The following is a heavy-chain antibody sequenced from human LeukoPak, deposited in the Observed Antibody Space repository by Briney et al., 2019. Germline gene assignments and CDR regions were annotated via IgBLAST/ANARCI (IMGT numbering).Heavy chain of an antibody. D-gene: IGHD3-10*01. CDR1: GITFSSHP. V-gene: IGHV3-23*01. CDR3: AKIGSSGPYYFDY. CDR2: ISGSGGST. J-gene: IGHJ4*02. Sequence: GGSLRLSCVASGITFSSHPMSWVRQAPGKGLEWVSTISGSGGSTYYADSVKGRLTISRDNSKNTLYLQMNSLRAEDTAVYYCAKIGSSGPYYFDYWGQGTLVTVSS.